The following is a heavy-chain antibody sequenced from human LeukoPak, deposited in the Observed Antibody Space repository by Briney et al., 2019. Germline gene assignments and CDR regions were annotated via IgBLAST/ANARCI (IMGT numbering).Heavy chain of an antibody. V-gene: IGHV4-59*01. CDR1: GASISGYY. Sequence: PSETLSLTCTVSGASISGYYWSWIRQPLGKGLEWIGYMHSTGSTNQNPPLKSRSTMSVYASKHQTSLILTSVPTADTAVYYCARYRCPCDTCDGFDYWGLGTLVTVST. CDR3: ARYRCPCDTCDGFDY. J-gene: IGHJ4*02. CDR2: MHSTGST. D-gene: IGHD3-16*02.